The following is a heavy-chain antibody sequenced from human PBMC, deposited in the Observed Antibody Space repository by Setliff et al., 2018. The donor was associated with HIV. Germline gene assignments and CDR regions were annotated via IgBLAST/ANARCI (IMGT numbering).Heavy chain of an antibody. CDR2: IYIGGSA. Sequence: SETLSLTCDVSGGSISSYYWSWIRQPAGKGLEWIGHIYIGGSANYNPSLKSRVTISVDTSKNQFSLKLSSVTAADTAVYYCARIGSGWSVGWFDPWGQGTLVTVSS. V-gene: IGHV4-4*08. D-gene: IGHD6-13*01. CDR1: GGSISSYY. CDR3: ARIGSGWSVGWFDP. J-gene: IGHJ5*02.